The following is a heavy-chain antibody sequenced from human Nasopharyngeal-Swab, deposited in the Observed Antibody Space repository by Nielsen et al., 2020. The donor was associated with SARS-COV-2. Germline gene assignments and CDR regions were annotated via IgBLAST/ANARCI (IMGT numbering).Heavy chain of an antibody. D-gene: IGHD2-15*01. J-gene: IGHJ4*02. CDR1: GYTFTSYG. CDR2: ISAYNGNT. V-gene: IGHV1-18*01. CDR3: ARAHIVVVVAAYDY. Sequence: ASVKVSCKASGYTFTSYGISWVRQAPGQGLEWMGWISAYNGNTNYAQKLQGRVTMTTDTSTSTAYMELRSLRSDDTAVYYCARAHIVVVVAAYDYWGQGTLVTVSS.